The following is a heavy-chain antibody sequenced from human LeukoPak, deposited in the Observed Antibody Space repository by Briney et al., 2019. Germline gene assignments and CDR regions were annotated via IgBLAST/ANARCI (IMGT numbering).Heavy chain of an antibody. Sequence: GASVKVSCKASGGTFSSYAISWVRQAPGQGLEWMGGIIPIFGTANYAQKFQGRVTITADKSTSTAYMELSSLRSEDTAVYYCARDAGGAYGGGDGYFDYWGQGTLVTVSS. CDR3: ARDAGGAYGGGDGYFDY. V-gene: IGHV1-69*06. D-gene: IGHD2-21*02. CDR2: IIPIFGTA. J-gene: IGHJ4*02. CDR1: GGTFSSYA.